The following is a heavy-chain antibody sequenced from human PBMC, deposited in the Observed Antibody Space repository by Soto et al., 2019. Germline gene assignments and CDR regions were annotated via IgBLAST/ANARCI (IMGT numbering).Heavy chain of an antibody. J-gene: IGHJ4*02. D-gene: IGHD1-26*01. V-gene: IGHV4-34*01. CDR1: GGSFSGYY. CDR3: AREGGGYRFDY. CDR2: INHSGST. Sequence: SETLSLTCAVYGGSFSGYYWSWIRQPPWKGLEWIGEINHSGSTNYNPSLKSRVTISVDTSKNQFSLKLSSVTAADTAVYYCAREGGGYRFDYWGQGTLVTVSS.